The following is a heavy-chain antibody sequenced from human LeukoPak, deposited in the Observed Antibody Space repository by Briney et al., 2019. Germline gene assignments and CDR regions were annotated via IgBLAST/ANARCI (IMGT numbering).Heavy chain of an antibody. CDR1: GYSISSGTYY. V-gene: IGHV4-61*02. CDR3: ARFTGYCSGTSCYPNSFDS. D-gene: IGHD2-2*01. J-gene: IGHJ3*02. Sequence: SETLSLTCTVSGYSISSGTYYWTWIRQPAGKGLEWIGRISTSGSTNYNPSLKSRVTISLDTSKNQFSLKLSSVTAADTAVFYCARFTGYCSGTSCYPNSFDSWGQGTMVTVSS. CDR2: ISTSGST.